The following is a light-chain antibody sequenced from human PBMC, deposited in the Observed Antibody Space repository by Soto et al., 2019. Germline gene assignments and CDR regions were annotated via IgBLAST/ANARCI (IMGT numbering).Light chain of an antibody. J-gene: IGKJ2*01. CDR2: GAT. CDR3: QQYDSTPLYT. CDR1: QSVRSSY. V-gene: IGKV3-20*01. Sequence: EIVLTQSPGTLSLSPGERATLSCRASQSVRSSYLAWYRQKPGQAPRLLIYGATSRATGIPDRFSGSGSGTDFTLNISRLEPEDFAVYYCQQYDSTPLYTFGQGTKLEIK.